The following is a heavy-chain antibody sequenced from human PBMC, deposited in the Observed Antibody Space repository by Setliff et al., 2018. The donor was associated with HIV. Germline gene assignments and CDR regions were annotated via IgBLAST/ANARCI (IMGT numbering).Heavy chain of an antibody. D-gene: IGHD6-13*01. CDR1: GGSIITSNYY. CDR2: IYSSGST. CDR3: VGSTIAAAVYYYYYYMDV. J-gene: IGHJ6*03. V-gene: IGHV4-39*01. Sequence: SETLSLTCSVSGGSIITSNYYWGWIRQPPGKGLEWIGSIYSSGSTYYNPSLKSRVTISVDTSKNQFSLNLSSVTAADTAVYYCVGSTIAAAVYYYYYYMDVWGKGTTVTVSS.